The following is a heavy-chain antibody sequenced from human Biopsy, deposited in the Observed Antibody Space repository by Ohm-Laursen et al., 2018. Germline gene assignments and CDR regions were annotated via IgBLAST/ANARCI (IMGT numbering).Heavy chain of an antibody. CDR2: ITQSGST. CDR1: GGSFNGYF. J-gene: IGHJ6*02. CDR3: ARVPLPGIGAAYQGRFLYGMDV. Sequence: TLSLTCAVYGGSFNGYFWSWIRQPPGKGLEWIGDITQSGSTNYSPSLKSQVTISVDTAKKQFSLSLRSVTAADTAVYYCARVPLPGIGAAYQGRFLYGMDVWGQGTTVSVSS. V-gene: IGHV4-34*01. D-gene: IGHD6-13*01.